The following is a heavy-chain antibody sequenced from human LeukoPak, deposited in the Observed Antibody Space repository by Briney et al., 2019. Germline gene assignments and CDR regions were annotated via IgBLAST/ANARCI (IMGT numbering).Heavy chain of an antibody. D-gene: IGHD5-18*01. CDR2: ISGSGGST. CDR1: GFTFSSYG. CDR3: AKDLSDPVMVIDS. V-gene: IGHV3-23*01. J-gene: IGHJ4*02. Sequence: GGSLRLSCAASGFTFSSYGMSWVRQAPGKGLEWVSGISGSGGSTYYADSVKGRFTVSRDNSKNTLYLQMNSLRAEDTAVYYCAKDLSDPVMVIDSWGQGTLVTVSS.